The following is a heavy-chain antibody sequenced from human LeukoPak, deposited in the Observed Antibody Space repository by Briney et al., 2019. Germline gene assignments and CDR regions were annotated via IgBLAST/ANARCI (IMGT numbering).Heavy chain of an antibody. Sequence: GESLKISCQASGYTFAKYWIGWVRQMPGKGLEWMGIIYPGDSDTRYSPSFQGQVTISADKSISTAYLQWSSLKASDTAMYYCARLISGWYFDYWGQGTLVTVSS. D-gene: IGHD6-19*01. V-gene: IGHV5-51*01. CDR3: ARLISGWYFDY. CDR2: IYPGDSDT. J-gene: IGHJ4*02. CDR1: GYTFAKYW.